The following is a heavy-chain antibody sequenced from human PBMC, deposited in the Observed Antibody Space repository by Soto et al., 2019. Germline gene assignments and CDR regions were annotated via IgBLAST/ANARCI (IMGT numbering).Heavy chain of an antibody. V-gene: IGHV3-49*03. J-gene: IGHJ4*02. CDR3: TRDGTPGDAEYYFDY. CDR1: GFTFGDYA. D-gene: IGHD1-26*01. CDR2: IRSKAYGGTT. Sequence: PGGSLRLSCTASGFTFGDYAMSWFRQAPGKGLEWVGFIRSKAYGGTTEYAASVKGRFTISRDDSKSIAYLQMNSLKTEDTAVYYSTRDGTPGDAEYYFDYWGQGTLVTVSS.